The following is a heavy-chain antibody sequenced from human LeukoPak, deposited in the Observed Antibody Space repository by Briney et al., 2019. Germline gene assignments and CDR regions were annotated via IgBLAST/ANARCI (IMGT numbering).Heavy chain of an antibody. CDR3: AKAWEGDGSMDA. CDR2: ISWDGGSS. CDR1: GFTFDDYA. J-gene: IGHJ6*03. V-gene: IGHV3-43D*03. Sequence: GGSLRLSCAASGFTFDDYAMHWVRQAPAKGLEWVSLISWDGGSSYYADSVKGRFTSSRDNSKNSLYLQMNSLRAEDTALYYCAKAWEGDGSMDAWGKGTTVTVSS. D-gene: IGHD2-21*02.